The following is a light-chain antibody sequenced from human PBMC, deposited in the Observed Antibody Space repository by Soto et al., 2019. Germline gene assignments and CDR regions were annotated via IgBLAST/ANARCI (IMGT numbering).Light chain of an antibody. J-gene: IGLJ2*01. V-gene: IGLV1-40*01. CDR3: QSNDSTLSGVV. CDR2: GNS. Sequence: QSVLTQSPSVSGAPGQRVTISCTGSSSNIGAGYDVHWYQQLPGTAPKLLIYGNSNRPSGVPDRFSGSKSGTSASLAITGLQAEDEADYYCQSNDSTLSGVVFGGGTQLTVL. CDR1: SSNIGAGYD.